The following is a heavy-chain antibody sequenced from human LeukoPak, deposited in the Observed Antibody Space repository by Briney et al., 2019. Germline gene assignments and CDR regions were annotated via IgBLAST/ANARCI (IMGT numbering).Heavy chain of an antibody. D-gene: IGHD2-15*01. Sequence: PSETLSLTCAVYGGSFSGYYWSWLRQPPGKGLEWIGEINHSGSTNYNPSLKSRVTISVDTSKKQFSLKLSSVTAADTGVYYCARGTPVVVAATRPHWFDPWGQGTLVTVSS. J-gene: IGHJ5*02. CDR3: ARGTPVVVAATRPHWFDP. CDR2: INHSGST. V-gene: IGHV4-34*01. CDR1: GGSFSGYY.